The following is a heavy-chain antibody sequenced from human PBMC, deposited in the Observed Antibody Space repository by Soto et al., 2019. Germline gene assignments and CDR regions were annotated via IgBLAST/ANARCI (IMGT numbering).Heavy chain of an antibody. CDR1: GGSINSYY. Sequence: SETLSLTCTVSGGSINSYYWSCIRQAPGKGLEWIVYIYNSGSPNYNPSLTSRVTISVATSKNQFSLKLSYVTAADTAVYYCARASKSGWYPDYWGQGALVTVSS. CDR3: ARASKSGWYPDY. D-gene: IGHD6-19*01. J-gene: IGHJ4*02. V-gene: IGHV4-59*01. CDR2: IYNSGSP.